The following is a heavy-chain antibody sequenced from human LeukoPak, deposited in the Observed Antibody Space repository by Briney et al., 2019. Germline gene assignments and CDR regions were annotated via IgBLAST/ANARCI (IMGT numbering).Heavy chain of an antibody. J-gene: IGHJ4*02. V-gene: IGHV3-30*03. CDR3: AYGSGSYYNVFDY. Sequence: PGRSLRLSCAASGFTFSSYGMHWVRQAPGKGLEWVAVISYDGSNKYYADSVKGRFTISRDNSKNTLYLQMNSLRAEDTAVYYCAYGSGSYYNVFDYWGQGTLVTVSS. CDR1: GFTFSSYG. CDR2: ISYDGSNK. D-gene: IGHD3-10*01.